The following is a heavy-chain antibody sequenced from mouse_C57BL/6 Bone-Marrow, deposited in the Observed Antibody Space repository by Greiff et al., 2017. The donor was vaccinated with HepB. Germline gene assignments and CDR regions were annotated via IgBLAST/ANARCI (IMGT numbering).Heavy chain of an antibody. Sequence: VQLQESGAELVRPGASVTLSCKASGYTFTDYEMHWVKQTPVHGLEWIGAIDPETGGTAYNQKFKGKAILTADKSSSTAYMELRSLTSEDSAVYYCTRCGRDYWGQGTTLTVSS. CDR1: GYTFTDYE. J-gene: IGHJ2*01. CDR3: TRCGRDY. CDR2: IDPETGGT. D-gene: IGHD1-1*01. V-gene: IGHV1-15*01.